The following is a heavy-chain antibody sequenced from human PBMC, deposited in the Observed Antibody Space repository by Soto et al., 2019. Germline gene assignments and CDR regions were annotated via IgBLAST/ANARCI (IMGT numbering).Heavy chain of an antibody. CDR1: GFTFSSYA. D-gene: IGHD6-6*01. CDR2: ISYDGSNK. CDR3: ARDTGVETIAARPPYYYYGMDV. J-gene: IGHJ6*02. V-gene: IGHV3-30-3*01. Sequence: QVQLVESGGGVVQPGRSLRLSCAASGFTFSSYAMHWVRQAPGKGLEWVAVISYDGSNKYYADSVKGRFTISRDNSKNTLYLQMNSLRAEDTAVDYCARDTGVETIAARPPYYYYGMDVWGQGTTVTVSS.